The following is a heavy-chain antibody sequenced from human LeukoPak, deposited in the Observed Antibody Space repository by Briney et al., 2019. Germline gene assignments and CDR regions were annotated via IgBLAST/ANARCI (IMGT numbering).Heavy chain of an antibody. Sequence: PGGSLRLSCAASGFTFSSYGMHWVRQAPGTGLEWVAVIWYDGSNKYYADSVKGRFTISRDNSKNTLYLQMNSLRAEDTAVYYCVRALHEGTLLWFGELLTGMEVWGKGSTVTVSS. V-gene: IGHV3-33*01. J-gene: IGHJ6*04. CDR3: VRALHEGTLLWFGELLTGMEV. D-gene: IGHD3-10*01. CDR1: GFTFSSYG. CDR2: IWYDGSNK.